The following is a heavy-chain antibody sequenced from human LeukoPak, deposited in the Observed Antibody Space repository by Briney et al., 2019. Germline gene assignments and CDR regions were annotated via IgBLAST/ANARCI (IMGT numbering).Heavy chain of an antibody. J-gene: IGHJ4*02. Sequence: SETLSLTCTVSGGSISSSSYYWGWIRQPPGKGLEWIGSIYYSGSTYYNPSLKSRVTISVDTSKNQFSLKLSSVTAADTAVYYCARAGYCSGGSCYLNYFDYWGQGTLVTVSS. D-gene: IGHD2-15*01. CDR3: ARAGYCSGGSCYLNYFDY. V-gene: IGHV4-39*07. CDR2: IYYSGST. CDR1: GGSISSSSYY.